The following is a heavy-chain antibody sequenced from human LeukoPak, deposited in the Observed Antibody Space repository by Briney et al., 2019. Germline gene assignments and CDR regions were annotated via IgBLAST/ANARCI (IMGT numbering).Heavy chain of an antibody. V-gene: IGHV3-53*01. CDR3: ASGDNPAPGYRGDY. J-gene: IGHJ4*02. CDR1: GFTFSNAW. D-gene: IGHD2-2*01. Sequence: PGGSLRLSCAASGFTFSNAWMSWVRQAPGKGLEWVSVIYSGGSTYYADSVKGRFTISRDNSKNTLYLQMNSLRAEDTAVYYCASGDNPAPGYRGDYWGQGTLVTVSS. CDR2: IYSGGST.